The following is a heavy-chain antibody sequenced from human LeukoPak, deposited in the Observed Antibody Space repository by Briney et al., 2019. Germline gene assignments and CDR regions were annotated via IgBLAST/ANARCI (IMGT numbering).Heavy chain of an antibody. Sequence: PSETLSLTCAVYGGSFSGYYWSWIRQPPGKGLEWIGEINHSGSTNYNPSLKSRVTISVDTSKNQFFLKLSSVTAADTAVYYCARLVVTRSRFDYRGQGTLVTVSS. J-gene: IGHJ4*02. CDR2: INHSGST. CDR3: ARLVVTRSRFDY. CDR1: GGSFSGYY. D-gene: IGHD4-23*01. V-gene: IGHV4-34*01.